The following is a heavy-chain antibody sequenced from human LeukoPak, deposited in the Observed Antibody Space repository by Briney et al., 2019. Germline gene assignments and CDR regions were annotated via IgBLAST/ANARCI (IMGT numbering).Heavy chain of an antibody. J-gene: IGHJ5*02. CDR3: ARGQLLHNWFDP. V-gene: IGHV1-69*04. Sequence: SVKVSCKASGGTFSSYAISWVRQAPGQGLEWMGRIIPILGIANYAQKFQGRVTIAADKSTSTAYMELSGLRSEDTAVYYCARGQLLHNWFDPWGQGTLVTVSS. CDR2: IIPILGIA. CDR1: GGTFSSYA. D-gene: IGHD2-2*01.